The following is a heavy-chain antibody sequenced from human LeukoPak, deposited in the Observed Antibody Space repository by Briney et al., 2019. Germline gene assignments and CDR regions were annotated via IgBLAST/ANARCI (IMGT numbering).Heavy chain of an antibody. CDR3: ARADLGYYGMDV. CDR1: GGSISSYY. J-gene: IGHJ6*02. Sequence: SETLSLTCTVSGGSISSYYWSWIRQPPGKGLEWIGYIYYSGSTNYNPSLKSRVTISVDTSKNQFSLKLSSVTAADTAVYYCARADLGYYGMDVWGQGTTVTVSS. D-gene: IGHD3-16*01. V-gene: IGHV4-59*01. CDR2: IYYSGST.